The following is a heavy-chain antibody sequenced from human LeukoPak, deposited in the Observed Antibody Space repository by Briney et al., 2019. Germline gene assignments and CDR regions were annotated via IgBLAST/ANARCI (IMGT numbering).Heavy chain of an antibody. CDR1: GFTFSDYY. CDR2: ISSSSSYT. Sequence: GGSLRLSCAASGFTFSDYYMSWIRQAPGKGLEWVSYISSSSSYTNYADSVKGRFTISRDNAKNSLYLQMNGLRAEDTAVYYCAREGITGTTGSWFDPWGQGTLVTVSS. V-gene: IGHV3-11*06. J-gene: IGHJ5*02. CDR3: AREGITGTTGSWFDP. D-gene: IGHD1-20*01.